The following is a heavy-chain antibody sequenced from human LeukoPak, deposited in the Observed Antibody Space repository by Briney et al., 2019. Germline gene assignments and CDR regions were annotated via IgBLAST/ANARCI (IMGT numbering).Heavy chain of an antibody. CDR2: IYHNGDT. D-gene: IGHD3-10*01. CDR3: ARKIRGVDAFDI. Sequence: GSLRLSCAASGFTVSSNYMSWIRQPPGKGLEWIGYIYHNGDTNYNPSLKSRVTISVDTSKNQFPLELSSVTAADTAVYYCARKIRGVDAFDIWGQGTMVTVSP. V-gene: IGHV4-59*02. J-gene: IGHJ3*02. CDR1: GFTVSSNY.